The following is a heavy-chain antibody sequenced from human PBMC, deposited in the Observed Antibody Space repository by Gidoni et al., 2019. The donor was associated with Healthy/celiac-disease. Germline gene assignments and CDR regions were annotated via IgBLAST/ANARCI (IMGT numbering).Heavy chain of an antibody. CDR3: TTGPIQLWLVGFLYYFDY. V-gene: IGHV3-15*01. Sequence: EVQLVVSGRRLVKPGGSLRLPCAASGSPSSYAWIIWVRQAPGKGREWVGRIKSKTDGGTTDYAAPVKGRYTISREDSKDTLYLQMNSLKTEDTAVYYCTTGPIQLWLVGFLYYFDYWGQGTLVTVSS. D-gene: IGHD5-18*01. CDR1: GSPSSYAW. CDR2: IKSKTDGGTT. J-gene: IGHJ4*02.